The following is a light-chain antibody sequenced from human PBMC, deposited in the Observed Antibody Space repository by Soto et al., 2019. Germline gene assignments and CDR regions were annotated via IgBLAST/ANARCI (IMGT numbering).Light chain of an antibody. CDR3: QSYDSSLSGSGV. J-gene: IGLJ1*01. CDR2: GNS. Sequence: QSVLTQPPSVSGAPGQRVTISCTGSSSNIGAGYDVHWYQQLPGTAPKLLIYGNSNRPSGVPDRFSGSKSGTSASLAITGLQAKDEADYYCQSYDSSLSGSGVFGTGTQLTVL. CDR1: SSNIGAGYD. V-gene: IGLV1-40*01.